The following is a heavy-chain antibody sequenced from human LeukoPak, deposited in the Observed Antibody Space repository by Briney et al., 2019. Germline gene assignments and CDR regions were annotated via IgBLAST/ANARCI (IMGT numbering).Heavy chain of an antibody. CDR3: VRGTSRENGYGGDDPY. Sequence: GGSLRLSCVGSAFSFSTYWMHWVRHAPGKGLVWVSRISSDGSSRTYADSVMGRFAISRDNAKNTLFLHMDSLRAEDTGVYYCVRGTSRENGYGGDDPYWGQGTLVIVSS. CDR1: AFSFSTYW. V-gene: IGHV3-74*01. D-gene: IGHD5-12*01. CDR2: ISSDGSSR. J-gene: IGHJ4*02.